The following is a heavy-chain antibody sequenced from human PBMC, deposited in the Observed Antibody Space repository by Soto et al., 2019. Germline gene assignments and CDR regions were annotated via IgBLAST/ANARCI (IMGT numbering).Heavy chain of an antibody. CDR2: IWYDGSNK. CDR1: GFTFSSYG. V-gene: IGHV3-33*01. J-gene: IGHJ4*02. CDR3: ARDLYGDNWNDVAFDY. Sequence: GGSLRLSCAASGFTFSSYGMHWVRQAPGKGLEWVAVIWYDGSNKYYADSVKGRFTISRDNSKNTLYLQMNSLRAEETAVYYCARDLYGDNWNDVAFDYWGQGTLVTVSS. D-gene: IGHD1-1*01.